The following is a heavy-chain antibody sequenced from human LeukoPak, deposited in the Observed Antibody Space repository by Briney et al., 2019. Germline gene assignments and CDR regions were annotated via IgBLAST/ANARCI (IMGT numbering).Heavy chain of an antibody. CDR1: GGSISNYF. Sequence: TSETLSLTCTISGGSISNYFWSWIRQPPGKGLESIGYVYNSGSSNYNPSLKSRVTISVDTSKNQFSLKLSSVTAADTAVYYCARYPGSAEYRHYYYMDVWGKGTTVTVSS. V-gene: IGHV4-59*01. D-gene: IGHD2-15*01. CDR3: ARYPGSAEYRHYYYMDV. CDR2: VYNSGSS. J-gene: IGHJ6*03.